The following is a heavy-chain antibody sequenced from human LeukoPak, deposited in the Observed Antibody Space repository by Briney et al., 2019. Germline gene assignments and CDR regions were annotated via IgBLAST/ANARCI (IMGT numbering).Heavy chain of an antibody. D-gene: IGHD2-2*01. CDR2: MNPNSGNT. J-gene: IGHJ5*02. CDR3: AIGLGYCSSTSCYVWLDP. CDR1: GYTFTSYD. Sequence: ASVEVSCKASGYTFTSYDINWVRQATGQGLEWMGWMNPNSGNTGYAQKFQGRVTMTRNTSISTAYMELSSLRSEDTAVYYCAIGLGYCSSTSCYVWLDPWGQGTLVTVSS. V-gene: IGHV1-8*01.